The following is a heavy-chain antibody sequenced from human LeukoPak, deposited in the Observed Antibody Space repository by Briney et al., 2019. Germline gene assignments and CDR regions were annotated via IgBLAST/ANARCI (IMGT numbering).Heavy chain of an antibody. CDR1: GGTFSSYA. CDR2: ISPIFGTA. D-gene: IGHD3-10*01. CDR3: ASGEGAMVRGAYFDS. J-gene: IGHJ4*02. Sequence: GASVKVSCKASGGTFSSYAISWVRQAPGQGLEWMGGISPIFGTANYAQKFQGSVTISADESTTTAYMELSSLRSEDTAVYYCASGEGAMVRGAYFDSWGQGTLVTVSS. V-gene: IGHV1-69*13.